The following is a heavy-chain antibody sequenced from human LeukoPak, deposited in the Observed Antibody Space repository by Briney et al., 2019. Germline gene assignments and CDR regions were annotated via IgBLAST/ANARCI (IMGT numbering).Heavy chain of an antibody. J-gene: IGHJ4*02. Sequence: GGSLRLSCADSAFTFSRYWMHWVRQAPGKGLVWVSRINEDGRITNYADSVKGRFTISRDNAKNTLYLQMNSLRAEDTAVYYCAKGGSSSSWYGELHYWGQGTLVTVSS. V-gene: IGHV3-74*01. CDR3: AKGGSSSSWYGELHY. CDR1: AFTFSRYW. CDR2: INEDGRIT. D-gene: IGHD6-13*01.